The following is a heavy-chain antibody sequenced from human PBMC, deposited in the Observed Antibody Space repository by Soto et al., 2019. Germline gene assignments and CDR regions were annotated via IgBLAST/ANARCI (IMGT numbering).Heavy chain of an antibody. Sequence: QVQLVESGGGVVQPGRSLRLSCAASGFTFSTYGMHWVRQAPGKGLEWVAVISPDGNNKYYADSVKGRFTISGDNSKNPLYLQISTLRAEDTAVYYCAKSVYNWNDGFFDYWGQGTLVTVSS. CDR3: AKSVYNWNDGFFDY. CDR2: ISPDGNNK. CDR1: GFTFSTYG. V-gene: IGHV3-30*18. D-gene: IGHD1-1*01. J-gene: IGHJ4*02.